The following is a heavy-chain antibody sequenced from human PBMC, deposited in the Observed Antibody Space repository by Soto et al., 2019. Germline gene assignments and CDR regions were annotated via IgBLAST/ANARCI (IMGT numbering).Heavy chain of an antibody. V-gene: IGHV3-23*01. CDR3: AKPRGAARSPVDY. Sequence: GGSLRLSCAASGFTFISYAMSWVRQAPGKGLEWVSAISGSGGGTYYADSVKGRFTISRDNSKNTLYLQMNSLRAEDTAVYYCAKPRGAARSPVDYWGQGTLVTVSS. D-gene: IGHD6-6*01. CDR1: GFTFISYA. J-gene: IGHJ4*02. CDR2: ISGSGGGT.